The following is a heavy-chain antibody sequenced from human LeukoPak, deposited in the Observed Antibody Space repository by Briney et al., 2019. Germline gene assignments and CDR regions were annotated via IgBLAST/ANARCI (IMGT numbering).Heavy chain of an antibody. D-gene: IGHD3-16*01. V-gene: IGHV3-23*01. J-gene: IGHJ4*02. CDR3: AKDRLGRRGYYFDY. Sequence: SCKASVYTLTSYGVSWVRQAPGKGLEWVSAISGSGDNTYYADSVKGRFTISRDNSKNTLYLQMTSLRAEDTAVYYCAKDRLGRRGYYFDYWGQGTLVTVSS. CDR2: ISGSGDNT. CDR1: VYTLTSYG.